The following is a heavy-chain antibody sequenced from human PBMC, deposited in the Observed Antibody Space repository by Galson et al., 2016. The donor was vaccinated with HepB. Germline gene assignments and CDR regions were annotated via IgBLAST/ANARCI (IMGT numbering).Heavy chain of an antibody. J-gene: IGHJ6*02. V-gene: IGHV3-7*03. CDR1: GFLFSSSW. D-gene: IGHD5-24*01. CDR2: IKPDGSGG. CDR3: ARDPMATRYYYYGMDV. Sequence: LRLSCAASGFLFSSSWMSWVRQAPGKGLEWVANIKPDGSGGYFLDSLKGRFTVSRDNSKNTLYLQMNSLRAEDTAVYYCARDPMATRYYYYGMDVWGQGTTVTVSS.